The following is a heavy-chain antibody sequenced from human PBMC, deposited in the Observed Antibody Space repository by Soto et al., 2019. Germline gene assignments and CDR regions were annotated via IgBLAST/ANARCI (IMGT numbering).Heavy chain of an antibody. J-gene: IGHJ6*02. Sequence: SVKVSSKASGGTFSSYAISWVRQAPGQGLEWMGGIIPIFGTANYAQKFQGRVTITADKSTSTAYMELSSLRSEDTAVYYCAKRGYSGYKGSGWYYYYGMDVWGQGTTVTVSS. D-gene: IGHD5-12*01. V-gene: IGHV1-69*06. CDR2: IIPIFGTA. CDR1: GGTFSSYA. CDR3: AKRGYSGYKGSGWYYYYGMDV.